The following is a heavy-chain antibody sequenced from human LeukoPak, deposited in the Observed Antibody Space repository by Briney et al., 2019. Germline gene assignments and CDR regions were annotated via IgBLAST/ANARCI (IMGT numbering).Heavy chain of an antibody. Sequence: SVKVSCKASGGTFSKYAISWVRQAPGQGLEWMGNIVPIFGTASYAQKFQGRVTITADESTSTAYMELSSLRSEDTAVYYCARDRYSGSYLSWGQGTLVTVSS. CDR1: GGTFSKYA. CDR2: IVPIFGTA. CDR3: ARDRYSGSYLS. D-gene: IGHD1-26*01. J-gene: IGHJ4*02. V-gene: IGHV1-69*15.